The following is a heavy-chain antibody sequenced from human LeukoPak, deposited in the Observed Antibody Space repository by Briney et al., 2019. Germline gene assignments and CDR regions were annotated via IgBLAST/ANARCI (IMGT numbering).Heavy chain of an antibody. CDR2: IYPGDSDT. D-gene: IGHD2-15*01. V-gene: IGHV5-51*01. CDR1: GYSFTSYW. J-gene: IGHJ6*02. Sequence: GESLKISCKGSGYSFTSYWCGGVRRMPGKGLEGLGIIYPGDSDTRYSPSFQGQVTISADKSISTAYLQWSSLKASDTAMYYCARPPLRIDLYGMDVWGQGTTVTVSS. CDR3: ARPPLRIDLYGMDV.